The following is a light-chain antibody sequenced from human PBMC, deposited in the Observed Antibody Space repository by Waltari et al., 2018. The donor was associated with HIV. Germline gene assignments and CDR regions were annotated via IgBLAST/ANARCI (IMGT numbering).Light chain of an antibody. CDR1: SGHTTYA. CDR2: VNSDGRL. J-gene: IGLJ2*01. V-gene: IGLV4-69*01. CDR3: QTWGAGIVV. Sequence: QVVLTQSPSASASLGASVKITCTLSSGHTTYAIAWHQQQPEKGPRFLMKVNSDGRLTKGDEIPDRLSGSASGPERSLTISSLQSEDEGDYYCQTWGAGIVVFGGGTKLSVL.